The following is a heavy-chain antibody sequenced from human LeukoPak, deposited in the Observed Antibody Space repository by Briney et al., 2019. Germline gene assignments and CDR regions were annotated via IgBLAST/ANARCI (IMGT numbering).Heavy chain of an antibody. CDR1: GGSFSGYY. V-gene: IGHV4-34*01. D-gene: IGHD2-2*01. Sequence: PSETLSLTCAVYGGSFSGYYWSWIRQPPGKGLEWIGEINHSGSTNYNPSLKSRVTISVDTSKNQFSLKLSSVTAADTAVYYCASGRIVVVPAAMLRYYYYGMDVWGQGTTVTVSS. J-gene: IGHJ6*02. CDR3: ASGRIVVVPAAMLRYYYYGMDV. CDR2: INHSGST.